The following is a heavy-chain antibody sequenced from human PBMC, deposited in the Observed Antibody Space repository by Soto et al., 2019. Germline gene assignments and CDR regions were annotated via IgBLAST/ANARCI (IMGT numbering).Heavy chain of an antibody. V-gene: IGHV1-46*01. CDR1: GYTFTSYY. J-gene: IGHJ5*02. Sequence: GASVKVSCKASGYTFTSYYMHWVRQAPGQGLEWMGIINPSGGSTSYAQKFQGRVTMTRDTSTSTVYMEPSSLRSEDTAVYYCARDRGIAVAGTWWFDPWGQGTLVTVSS. CDR3: ARDRGIAVAGTWWFDP. D-gene: IGHD6-19*01. CDR2: INPSGGST.